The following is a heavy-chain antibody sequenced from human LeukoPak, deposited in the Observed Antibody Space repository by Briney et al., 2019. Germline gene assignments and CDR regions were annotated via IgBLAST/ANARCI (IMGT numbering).Heavy chain of an antibody. CDR1: GFTFSSYA. CDR3: ARGLGTGGLLDYYYYYGMDV. V-gene: IGHV3-23*01. Sequence: GGSLRLSCAASGFTFSSYAMSWVRQAPGKGLEWVSAISGSGGSTYYADSVKGRFTISRDNSKNTLYLQMNSLRAEDTAVYYCARGLGTGGLLDYYYYYGMDVWGQGTTVTVSS. J-gene: IGHJ6*02. CDR2: ISGSGGST. D-gene: IGHD3-16*01.